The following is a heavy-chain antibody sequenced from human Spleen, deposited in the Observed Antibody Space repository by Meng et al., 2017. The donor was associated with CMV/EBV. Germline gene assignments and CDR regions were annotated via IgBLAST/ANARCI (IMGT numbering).Heavy chain of an antibody. V-gene: IGHV1-46*01. J-gene: IGHJ4*02. D-gene: IGHD3-3*01. CDR2: INPSGGST. CDR3: ARDSVRGYDFWSGYLDS. Sequence: ASVKVSCKASGGSFSSYTFSWVRQAPGQGLEWMGIINPSGGSTRYAQKFRGRVTMTRDTSTSTVYMELSSLRSEDTAIYYCARDSVRGYDFWSGYLDSWGQGTLVTVSS. CDR1: GGSFSSYT.